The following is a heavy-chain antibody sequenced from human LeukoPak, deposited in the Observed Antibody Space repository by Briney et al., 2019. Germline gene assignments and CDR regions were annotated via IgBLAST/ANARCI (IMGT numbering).Heavy chain of an antibody. V-gene: IGHV4-4*02. J-gene: IGHJ5*02. D-gene: IGHD6-19*01. CDR3: VKPPSYSSGWRWFDP. CDR1: GHSISSSNW. CDR2: IYHSGST. Sequence: WETLSLTCAVSGHSISSSNWWSWVRQPPGEGLEWLGEIYHSGSTKYNPSLKSRVTISVDKSKNQFSLKLTSATAADTAVYYFVKPPSYSSGWRWFDPWGQGTLVTVSS.